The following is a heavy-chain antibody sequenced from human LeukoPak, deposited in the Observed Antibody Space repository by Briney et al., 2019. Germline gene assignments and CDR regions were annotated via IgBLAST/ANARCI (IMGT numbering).Heavy chain of an antibody. CDR1: GGSFSGFY. J-gene: IGHJ5*02. V-gene: IGHV4-34*01. Sequence: SETLSLTCAVYGGSFSGFYWSWIRQPPGKGLEWIGEINHSGSTNYNPSLKSRVTISVDTSKNQFSLKLSSVTAADTAVYYCARGGFTMVRGVISHWFDPWGQGTLVTVSS. CDR3: ARGGFTMVRGVISHWFDP. CDR2: INHSGST. D-gene: IGHD3-10*01.